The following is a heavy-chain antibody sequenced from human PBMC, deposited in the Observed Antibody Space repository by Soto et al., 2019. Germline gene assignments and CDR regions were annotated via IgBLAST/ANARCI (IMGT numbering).Heavy chain of an antibody. CDR2: IYYSGST. CDR1: GGSISSSSYY. Sequence: SETPSLTCTVSGGSISSSSYYWGWIRQPPGKGLEWIGSIYYSGSTYYNPSLKSRFTISRDNAKNSLYLQMNGLREEDTAVYYCVRDPDHGALDYWGRGTLVTVSS. D-gene: IGHD3-10*01. J-gene: IGHJ4*02. CDR3: VRDPDHGALDY. V-gene: IGHV4-39*05.